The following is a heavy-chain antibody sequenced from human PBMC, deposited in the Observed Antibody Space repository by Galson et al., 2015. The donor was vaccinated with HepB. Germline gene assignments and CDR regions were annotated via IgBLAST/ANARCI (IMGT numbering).Heavy chain of an antibody. D-gene: IGHD2-2*01. CDR1: GGSFSSCG. V-gene: IGHV1-69*13. Sequence: SVKVSCKASGGSFSSCGISWVRQAPGQGLEWVGGIIPIFGTANYSQNFQARVTITADESTSTAYMELSSLRSEDAAVYYCARVPLCTSTICYPYYYYYAMDVWGQGTTVTVSS. J-gene: IGHJ6*02. CDR2: IIPIFGTA. CDR3: ARVPLCTSTICYPYYYYYAMDV.